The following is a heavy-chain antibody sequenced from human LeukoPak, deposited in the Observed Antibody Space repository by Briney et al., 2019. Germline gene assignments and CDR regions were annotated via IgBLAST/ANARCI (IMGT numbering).Heavy chain of an antibody. Sequence: GGSLRLSCAASGFTFSTYAMNWVRQAPGEGLEWVSAISGSGVGTYYADSVKGRFTISRDNAKNSLDLQMESLRAEDTAVYYCAKDTGSPADAITMEDNAFDIWGQGTMVTVSS. D-gene: IGHD3-3*01. CDR2: ISGSGVGT. CDR3: AKDTGSPADAITMEDNAFDI. J-gene: IGHJ3*02. V-gene: IGHV3-23*01. CDR1: GFTFSTYA.